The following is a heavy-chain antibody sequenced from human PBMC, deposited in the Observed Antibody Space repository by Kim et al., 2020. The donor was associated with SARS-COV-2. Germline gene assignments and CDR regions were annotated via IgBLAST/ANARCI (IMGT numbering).Heavy chain of an antibody. V-gene: IGHV4-59*01. CDR1: GGSISSYY. D-gene: IGHD2-21*02. Sequence: SETLSLTCTVSGGSISSYYWSWIRQPPGKGLEWIGYIYYSGSTNYNPSLKSRVTISVDTSKNQFSLKLSSVTAADTAVYYCAREHGGNSAVDYWGQGTLVTVSS. J-gene: IGHJ4*02. CDR2: IYYSGST. CDR3: AREHGGNSAVDY.